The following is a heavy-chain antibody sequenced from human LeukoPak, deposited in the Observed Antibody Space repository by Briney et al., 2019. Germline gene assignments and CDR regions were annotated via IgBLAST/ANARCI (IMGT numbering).Heavy chain of an antibody. V-gene: IGHV3-30*02. Sequence: GGSLRLSCAASGFTFSSYGMHWVRQAPGKGLEWVAFIRYDGSNKYYADSVKGRFTISRDNSKNTLYLQMNSLRAEDTAVYYCAKEAGAVVVVAATPGDWGQGTLVTVSS. CDR3: AKEAGAVVVVAATPGD. CDR2: IRYDGSNK. D-gene: IGHD2-15*01. CDR1: GFTFSSYG. J-gene: IGHJ4*02.